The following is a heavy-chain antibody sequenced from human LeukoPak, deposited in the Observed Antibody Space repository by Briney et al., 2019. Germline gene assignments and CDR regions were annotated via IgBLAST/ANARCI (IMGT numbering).Heavy chain of an antibody. CDR1: GGSISSYY. CDR2: IYYSGST. D-gene: IGHD3-22*01. Sequence: SETLSLTCTVSGGSISSYYWSWIRQPPGKGLEWIGYIYYSGSTNYNPSLKSRVTISVDTSKNQFSLKLSSVTAADTAVYYCARAEDNFYDSVGYFDYWGQGTLVTVSS. V-gene: IGHV4-59*01. CDR3: ARAEDNFYDSVGYFDY. J-gene: IGHJ4*02.